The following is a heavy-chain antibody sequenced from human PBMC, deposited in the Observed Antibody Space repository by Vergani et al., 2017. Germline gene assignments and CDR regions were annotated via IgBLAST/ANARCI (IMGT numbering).Heavy chain of an antibody. CDR3: TTDPPDCVDGSCYWLSDHHYYGMDV. J-gene: IGHJ6*02. CDR1: GFSFRNAW. CDR2: IKSTFDRGTT. V-gene: IGHV3-15*07. Sequence: EVQLVESGGGIVKPGGSLRLSCVASGFSFRNAWMNWVRRTPGKGLEWVGRIKSTFDRGTTDYAAAVKGRFTISRDDSKNALFLQMNGLKTEDIGVYYCTTDPPDCVDGSCYWLSDHHYYGMDVWGQGTTVTVSS. D-gene: IGHD3-10*01.